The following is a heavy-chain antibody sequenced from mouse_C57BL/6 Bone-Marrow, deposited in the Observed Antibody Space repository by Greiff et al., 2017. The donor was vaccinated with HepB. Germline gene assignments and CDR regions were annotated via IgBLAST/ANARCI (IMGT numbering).Heavy chain of an antibody. CDR3: ARGYGNAMDY. V-gene: IGHV5-17*01. CDR2: ISSGSSTI. J-gene: IGHJ4*01. D-gene: IGHD1-1*01. Sequence: DVMLVESGGGLVKPGGSLKLSCAASGFTFSDYGMHWVRQAPEKGLEWVAYISSGSSTIYYADTVKGRFPISRDNAKNTLFLQMTSLRSEDTAMYYCARGYGNAMDYWGQGTSVTVSS. CDR1: GFTFSDYG.